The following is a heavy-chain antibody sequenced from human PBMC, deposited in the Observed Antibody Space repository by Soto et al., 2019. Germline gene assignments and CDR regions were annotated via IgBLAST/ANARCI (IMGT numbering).Heavy chain of an antibody. CDR1: GGIFDTYE. Sequence: QVQLVQSGAEVKKPGSSVKVSCKVFGGIFDTYEISWVRQAPGPGLEWMGGIIPISGTANYAQQFQGRITITADESTSTAYMELTTLISEDPAVYYCARDFWHFDYCGQGTLVPVSS. CDR2: IIPISGTA. V-gene: IGHV1-69*01. CDR3: ARDFWHFDY. D-gene: IGHD3-3*01. J-gene: IGHJ4*02.